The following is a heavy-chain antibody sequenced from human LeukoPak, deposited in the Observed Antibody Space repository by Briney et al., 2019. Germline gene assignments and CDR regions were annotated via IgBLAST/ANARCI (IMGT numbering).Heavy chain of an antibody. CDR3: ARAPVAGRKWFDP. CDR2: INHSGST. V-gene: IGHV4-34*01. CDR1: GGSFSDYY. D-gene: IGHD6-19*01. Sequence: SETLSLTCAVYGGSFSDYYWGWIRQPPGKGLEWIGEINHSGSTNYNPSLKSRVTISVDTSKNQFSLKLSSVTAADTAVYYCARAPVAGRKWFDPWGQGTLVTVSS. J-gene: IGHJ5*02.